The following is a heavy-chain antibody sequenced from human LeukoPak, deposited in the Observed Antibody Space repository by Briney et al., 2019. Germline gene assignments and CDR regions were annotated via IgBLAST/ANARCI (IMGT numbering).Heavy chain of an antibody. V-gene: IGHV4-39*01. D-gene: IGHD1-26*01. CDR3: ARHYGVVGATWAFDP. CDR1: GGSISSGIYF. Sequence: PSEPLSLTCTVSGGSISSGIYFWGWIRQPPGKGLEWIASIYHNGRTFYNLSLQSRVTISVDTSNNQFSLRLPSVTAADTAVYFCARHYGVVGATWAFDPWGQGILVTVSP. J-gene: IGHJ5*02. CDR2: IYHNGRT.